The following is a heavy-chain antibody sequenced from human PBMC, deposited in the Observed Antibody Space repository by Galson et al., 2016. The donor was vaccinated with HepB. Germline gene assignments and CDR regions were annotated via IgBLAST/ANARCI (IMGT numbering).Heavy chain of an antibody. D-gene: IGHD3-10*01. J-gene: IGHJ4*02. V-gene: IGHV3-9*01. CDR2: ISWNSYNI. CDR1: GFTFDDYA. CDR3: VSGSLPDF. Sequence: SLRLSCAASGFTFDDYAMHWVRQAPGKGLEWVSGISWNSYNIGYADSVKGRFTISRDNAKNSLYLQMNSLRAEDTALYHCVSGSLPDFWGQGTLVTVSS.